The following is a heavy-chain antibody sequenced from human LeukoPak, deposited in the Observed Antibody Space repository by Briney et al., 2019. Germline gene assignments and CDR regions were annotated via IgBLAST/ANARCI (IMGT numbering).Heavy chain of an antibody. D-gene: IGHD3-10*01. CDR2: INHRGST. V-gene: IGHV4-34*01. J-gene: IGHJ5*02. CDR3: AKSLYGSGSYYNWFDP. Sequence: PSETLSLTCVVYGGSFSGYHWSWIRQSPGKGLEWIGEINHRGSTNYNPSLKRRVTMSLDTSKNQFSLKLSSVTAADTAVYYCAKSLYGSGSYYNWFDPWGQGTLVTVSS. CDR1: GGSFSGYH.